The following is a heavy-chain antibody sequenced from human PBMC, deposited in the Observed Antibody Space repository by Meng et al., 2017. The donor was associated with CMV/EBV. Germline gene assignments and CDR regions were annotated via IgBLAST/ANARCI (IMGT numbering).Heavy chain of an antibody. J-gene: IGHJ4*02. V-gene: IGHV1-69*10. D-gene: IGHD6-19*01. CDR3: ARSKGGWVTAIFDY. Sequence: SVKVSCKASGGTFSSYAIGWVRQAPGQGLEWMGGIIPILGIANYAQKFQGRVTITADKSTSTAYMELSSLRSEDTAVYYCARSKGGWVTAIFDYWGQGTLVTVSS. CDR2: IIPILGIA. CDR1: GGTFSSYA.